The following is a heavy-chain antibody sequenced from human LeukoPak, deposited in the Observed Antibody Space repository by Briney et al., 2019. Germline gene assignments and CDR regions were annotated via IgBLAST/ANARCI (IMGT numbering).Heavy chain of an antibody. CDR3: ARKVLNYFDY. V-gene: IGHV3-30*02. Sequence: ARGSLRLSCAASGFTFSSYGMHWVRQAPGKGLEWVTFIRYTGSDKYYADSVKGRFTISRDNSKNTLYLQMNSLRAEDTAVYYCARKVLNYFDYWGQGTLVTVSS. J-gene: IGHJ4*02. CDR1: GFTFSSYG. CDR2: IRYTGSDK.